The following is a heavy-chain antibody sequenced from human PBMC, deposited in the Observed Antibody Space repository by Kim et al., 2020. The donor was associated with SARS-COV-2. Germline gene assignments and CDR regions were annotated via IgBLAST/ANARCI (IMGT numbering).Heavy chain of an antibody. CDR3: ARLILGGFGEFD. J-gene: IGHJ4*02. D-gene: IGHD3-10*01. Sequence: NYSPSFQGHVPISADKSISTAYLQWSSLKASDTAMYYCARLILGGFGEFDWGQGTLVTVSS. V-gene: IGHV5-10-1*01.